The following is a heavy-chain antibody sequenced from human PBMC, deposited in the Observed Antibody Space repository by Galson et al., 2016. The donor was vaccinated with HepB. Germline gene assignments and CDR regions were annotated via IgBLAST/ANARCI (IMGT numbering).Heavy chain of an antibody. CDR1: GYTFSSYG. D-gene: IGHD6-13*01. J-gene: IGHJ4*02. CDR3: ARGDHSSSRPFDS. V-gene: IGHV1-18*01. Sequence: SVKVSCKASGYTFSSYGVTWVRQAPGQGLEWVGWTSTYNRNTNYAQKFHGRVTMTTDTSTSPVYMDLRSLRSDATAVYYCARGDHSSSRPFDSWGQGTLVTVSS. CDR2: TSTYNRNT.